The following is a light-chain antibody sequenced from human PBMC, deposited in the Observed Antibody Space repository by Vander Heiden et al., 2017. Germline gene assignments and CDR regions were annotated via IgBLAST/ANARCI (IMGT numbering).Light chain of an antibody. CDR2: DAS. CDR1: QGISSN. Sequence: EVVMTQSPATLSASPGERVTLSCRASQGISSNLAWYQQKPGQAPRLLIFDASSRAPGIPARFSGSGSGTEFTLTISSLQSEDFVVYYCQQYDNWPPVTLGGGTKV. CDR3: QQYDNWPPVT. V-gene: IGKV3-15*01. J-gene: IGKJ4*01.